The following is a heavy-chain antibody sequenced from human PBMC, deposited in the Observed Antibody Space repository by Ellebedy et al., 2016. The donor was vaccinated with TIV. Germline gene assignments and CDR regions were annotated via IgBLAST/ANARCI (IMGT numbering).Heavy chain of an antibody. J-gene: IGHJ4*02. Sequence: ASVKVSSXPPDTPFPGYYMHWVRQAPGQGLEWMGWINPNSGGTNYAQKFQGRVTMTRDTSISTAYMELSRLRSDDTAVYYCASDDYWGQGTLVTVSS. CDR1: DTPFPGYY. CDR3: ASDDY. CDR2: INPNSGGT. V-gene: IGHV1-2*02.